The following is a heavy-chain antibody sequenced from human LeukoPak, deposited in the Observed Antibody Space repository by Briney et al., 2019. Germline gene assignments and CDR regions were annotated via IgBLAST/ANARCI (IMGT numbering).Heavy chain of an antibody. CDR2: INAHNGNT. V-gene: IGHV1-18*01. D-gene: IGHD3-10*01. CDR1: GYTFTSYV. J-gene: IGHJ6*03. CDR3: ARVLLWFGMYYMGV. Sequence: ASVKVSCKASGYTFTSYVINWVRQAPGQGLEWMGGINAHNGNTNYAQKLQGRVTMTTDTSTSTAYMELSSLRADDTAVYYCARVLLWFGMYYMGVWGKGTTVTISS.